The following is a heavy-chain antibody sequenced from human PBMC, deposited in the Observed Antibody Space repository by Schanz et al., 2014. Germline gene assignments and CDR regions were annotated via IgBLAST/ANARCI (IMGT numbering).Heavy chain of an antibody. CDR2: IHHSGSI. J-gene: IGHJ6*02. CDR1: GGSIRISGYY. Sequence: QLQLQESGPGLVKPSETLSLTCTVSGGSIRISGYYWGWIRQPPGKGLQWIGEIHHSGSIIYNPSLRSGVTISRDTSKNQFFRKVTSVTAADTAVYYCARHLVNAYGMDVWGQGPMVTVSS. CDR3: ARHLVNAYGMDV. V-gene: IGHV4-39*01.